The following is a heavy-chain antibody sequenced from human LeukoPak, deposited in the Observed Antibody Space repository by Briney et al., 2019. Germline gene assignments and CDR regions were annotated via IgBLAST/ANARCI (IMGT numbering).Heavy chain of an antibody. D-gene: IGHD3-9*01. V-gene: IGHV3-21*01. Sequence: PGGSLRLSCAASGFTFSSYSMNWVRQAPGKGLEWVSSISSSSSYIYYADSVKGRFTISRDNAKNSLYLQMNSLRAEDTAVYYCAREGSVLRYFEGETSFDYWGQGTLVTVSS. J-gene: IGHJ4*02. CDR3: AREGSVLRYFEGETSFDY. CDR2: ISSSSSYI. CDR1: GFTFSSYS.